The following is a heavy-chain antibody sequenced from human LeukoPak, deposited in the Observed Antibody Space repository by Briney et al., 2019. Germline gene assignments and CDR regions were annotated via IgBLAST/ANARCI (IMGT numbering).Heavy chain of an antibody. Sequence: GRSLRLSCAASGFTFDDYAMRWVRQAPGKGLEWVSGISWNSGNIGYADSVKGRFTISRDNAKNSLYLQMNSLRAEDTALYYCAKSRSDYVPRQDAFDIWGQGTMVTVSS. D-gene: IGHD4-17*01. J-gene: IGHJ3*02. CDR1: GFTFDDYA. CDR2: ISWNSGNI. V-gene: IGHV3-9*01. CDR3: AKSRSDYVPRQDAFDI.